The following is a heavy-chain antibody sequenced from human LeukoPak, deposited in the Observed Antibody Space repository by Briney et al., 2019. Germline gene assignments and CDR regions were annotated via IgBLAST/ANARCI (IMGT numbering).Heavy chain of an antibody. J-gene: IGHJ4*02. D-gene: IGHD3-10*01. V-gene: IGHV4-31*03. CDR3: ARWGSNMAREKGDH. CDR1: GGSISSGGYY. Sequence: KPSETLSLTCTVSGGSISSGGYYWSWIRQHPGKGLEWIGYIYYSGSNYYHPSLKTRVTILVDTSKNQFSLKLSSVTAADTAVYYCARWGSNMAREKGDHWGQGTLVTVSS. CDR2: IYYSGSN.